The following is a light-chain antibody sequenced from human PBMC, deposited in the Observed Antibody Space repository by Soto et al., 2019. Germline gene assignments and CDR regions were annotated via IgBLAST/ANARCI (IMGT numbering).Light chain of an antibody. CDR1: QSVSSN. J-gene: IGKJ4*01. V-gene: IGKV3D-15*01. CDR3: QQYNNWPLT. Sequence: EIVMTQPPATLSVSPGERATLSCRASQSVSSNLAWYQQNPGQAPRLLISGASTRATGIPARFSGSGSGTEFTLTISSLQSEDFAVYYCQQYNNWPLTFGGGTKVEIK. CDR2: GAS.